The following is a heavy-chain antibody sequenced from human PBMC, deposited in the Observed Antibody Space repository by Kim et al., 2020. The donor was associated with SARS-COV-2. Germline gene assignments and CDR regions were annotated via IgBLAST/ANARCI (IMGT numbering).Heavy chain of an antibody. V-gene: IGHV4-39*01. J-gene: IGHJ4*02. CDR1: GGSISSSSYY. D-gene: IGHD6-25*01. CDR3: AGGVKQRQPWDY. CDR2: IYYSGST. Sequence: SETLSLTCTVSGGSISSSSYYWGWIRQPPGKGLEWIGSIYYSGSTYYNPSLMSRVTIAVDTSKNQFSLKLSSVTAADTAVYYCAGGVKQRQPWDYWGQGTLVTVSS.